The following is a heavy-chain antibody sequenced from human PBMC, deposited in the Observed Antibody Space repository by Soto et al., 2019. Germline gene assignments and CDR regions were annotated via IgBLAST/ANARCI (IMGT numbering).Heavy chain of an antibody. CDR3: ASSYSGYDHTLDY. Sequence: ETLSLTCTVSGGSISSYYWSWIRQPPGKGLEWIGYIYYSGSTNYNPSLKSRVTISVDTSKNQFSLKLSSVTAADTAVYYCASSYSGYDHTLDYWGQGTLVTVSS. J-gene: IGHJ4*02. CDR2: IYYSGST. V-gene: IGHV4-59*01. CDR1: GGSISSYY. D-gene: IGHD5-12*01.